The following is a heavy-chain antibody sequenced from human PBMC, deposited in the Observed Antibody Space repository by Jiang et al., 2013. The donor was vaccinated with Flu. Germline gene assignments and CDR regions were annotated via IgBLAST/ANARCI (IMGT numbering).Heavy chain of an antibody. CDR3: ARDGYYDSSGSH. J-gene: IGHJ3*01. V-gene: IGHV3-21*01. D-gene: IGHD3-22*01. Sequence: SMNWVRQASRKGLEWVSSISSSSSYIYYADSVKGRFTISRDNAKNSLYLQMNSLRAEDTAVYYCARDGYYDSSGSHWGQGTMVTVSS. CDR1: S. CDR2: ISSSSSYI.